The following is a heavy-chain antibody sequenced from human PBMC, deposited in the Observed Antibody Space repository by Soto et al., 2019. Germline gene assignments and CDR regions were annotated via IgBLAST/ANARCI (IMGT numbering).Heavy chain of an antibody. V-gene: IGHV4-39*01. D-gene: IGHD7-27*01. CDR2: IYYGGST. CDR3: ARRLTVYWYFDL. CDR1: GGSISSSSYY. Sequence: QVQLQESGPGLVKPSETLSLTCTVSGGSISSSSYYWGWIRQPPGKGLEWIGIIYYGGSTYYNPSLKSRVTISVDTSKNQFSLKLSSVTAADTAVYYCARRLTVYWYFDLWGRGTLVTVSS. J-gene: IGHJ2*01.